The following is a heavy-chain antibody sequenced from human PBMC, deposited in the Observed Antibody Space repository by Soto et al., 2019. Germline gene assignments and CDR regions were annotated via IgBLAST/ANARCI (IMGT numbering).Heavy chain of an antibody. J-gene: IGHJ6*02. CDR1: GYSFTSYW. D-gene: IGHD4-17*01. V-gene: IGHV5-10-1*01. CDR2: IDPSDTYT. Sequence: GESMKISCTRSGYSFTSYWISWVRQMPGKVLEWMGSIDPSDTYTNYSPSFHGHATITAEKSISTAYLQWSSLKASDTAMYYCASTLPCGDYDCYYGMDVWGQGTTVTVSS. CDR3: ASTLPCGDYDCYYGMDV.